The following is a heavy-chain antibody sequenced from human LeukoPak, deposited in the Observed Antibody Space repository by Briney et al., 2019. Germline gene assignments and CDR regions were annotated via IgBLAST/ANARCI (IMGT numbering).Heavy chain of an antibody. CDR1: GFTVSSNY. D-gene: IGHD6-13*01. CDR2: IYSGGST. CDR3: AKEASISSSWYASIYYYYGMDV. Sequence: PGGSLRLSCAASGFTVSSNYMSWVRQAPGKGLEWVSVIYSGGSTYYADSVKGRFTISRDNSKNTLYLQMNSLRAEDTAVYYCAKEASISSSWYASIYYYYGMDVWGQGTTVTVSS. J-gene: IGHJ6*02. V-gene: IGHV3-53*01.